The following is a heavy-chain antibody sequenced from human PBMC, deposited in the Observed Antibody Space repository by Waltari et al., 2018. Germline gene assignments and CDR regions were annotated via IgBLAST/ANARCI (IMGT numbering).Heavy chain of an antibody. J-gene: IGHJ3*02. CDR1: GGSISSYY. CDR2: IYTSGST. CDR3: ARDMGYSSGWYVVIHAFDI. Sequence: QVQLQESGPGLVKPSETLSLTCTVSGGSISSYYWSWIRQPAGKGLEWIGRIYTSGSTNYNPPLKSRVTMSVDTSKNQFSLKLSSVTAADTAVYYCARDMGYSSGWYVVIHAFDIWGQGTMVTVSS. V-gene: IGHV4-4*07. D-gene: IGHD6-19*01.